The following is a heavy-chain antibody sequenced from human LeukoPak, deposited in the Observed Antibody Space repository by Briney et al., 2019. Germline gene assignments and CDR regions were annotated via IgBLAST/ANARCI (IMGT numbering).Heavy chain of an antibody. V-gene: IGHV1-46*01. CDR3: ARGVRYYGSGSYYMVY. Sequence: ASVKVSCXASGYTFTNYYMHWVRQARGQGLEWMGIINPSGGSTSYAQKFQGRVTMTRDTSTSTVYMELSSLRSEDTAVYYCARGVRYYGSGSYYMVYWGQGTLVTVSS. D-gene: IGHD3-10*01. CDR2: INPSGGST. J-gene: IGHJ4*02. CDR1: GYTFTNYY.